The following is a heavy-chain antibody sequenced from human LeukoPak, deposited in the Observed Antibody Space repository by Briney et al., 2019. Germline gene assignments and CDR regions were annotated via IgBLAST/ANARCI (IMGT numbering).Heavy chain of an antibody. D-gene: IGHD3-10*01. CDR1: GYTFTGYY. J-gene: IGHJ5*02. Sequence: ASVKVSCKASGYTFTGYYMHWVRQAPGQGLEWVGWTSANSGGTNYAQKFQGRVTMTRDTSISTAYMELSGLRSDDTAVYYCARGTLVRGSGWLDPWGQGTLVTVSS. V-gene: IGHV1-2*02. CDR2: TSANSGGT. CDR3: ARGTLVRGSGWLDP.